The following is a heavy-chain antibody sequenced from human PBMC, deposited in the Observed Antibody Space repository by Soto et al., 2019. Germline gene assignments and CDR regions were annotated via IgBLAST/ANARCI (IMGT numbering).Heavy chain of an antibody. D-gene: IGHD3-9*01. V-gene: IGHV1-18*01. CDR3: ARDGHDILTGYPDRCDC. Sequence: ASVKVSCKASGYTFRSYGISWVRQAPGQGLEWMGWISAYNGNTNYAQKLQGRVTMTTDTSTSTAYMELRSLRSDDTAVYYCARDGHDILTGYPDRCDCWGQGTLVTVSS. CDR2: ISAYNGNT. CDR1: GYTFRSYG. J-gene: IGHJ4*02.